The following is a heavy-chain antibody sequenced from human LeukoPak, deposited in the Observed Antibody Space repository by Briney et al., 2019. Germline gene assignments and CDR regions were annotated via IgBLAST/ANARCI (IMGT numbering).Heavy chain of an antibody. CDR2: INHGGST. CDR3: ARVGTTVTKNDAFDI. Sequence: SETLSLTCAVYGGSFSGYYWSWIRQPPGKGLEWIGEINHGGSTNYNPSLKSRVAISVDTSKNQFSLRLSSVTAADTAVYFCARVGTTVTKNDAFDIWGQGTLVTVSS. V-gene: IGHV4-34*01. CDR1: GGSFSGYY. J-gene: IGHJ3*02. D-gene: IGHD1-14*01.